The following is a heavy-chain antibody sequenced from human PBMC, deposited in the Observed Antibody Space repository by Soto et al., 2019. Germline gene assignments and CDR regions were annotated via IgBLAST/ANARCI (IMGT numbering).Heavy chain of an antibody. D-gene: IGHD3-10*01. V-gene: IGHV3-30-3*01. CDR2: IAYDGSNK. J-gene: IGHJ4*02. Sequence: GGSLGPSCPASGFTFSEYAMTWVRQAPGKGLEWVAVIAYDGSNKYYADSVKGRFTISRDNSKNTLYLQMNSLRVEDTAVYYCARDRTMVRGAPGYWGQGTLVTVSS. CDR3: ARDRTMVRGAPGY. CDR1: GFTFSEYA.